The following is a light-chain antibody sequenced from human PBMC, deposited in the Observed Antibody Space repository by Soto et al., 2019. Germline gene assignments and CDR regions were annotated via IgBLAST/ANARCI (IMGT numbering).Light chain of an antibody. CDR1: SSNIGAGYD. Sequence: QSVLTQPPSVSAAPGQRVTIPCTGSSSNIGAGYDVQWYQLLPGTAPKLLIYVNSNRPSGVPDRFSGSKSGTSASLAITGLQAEDEADYYCQSYDDSLSGVIFGGGTKLTVL. J-gene: IGLJ2*01. V-gene: IGLV1-40*01. CDR3: QSYDDSLSGVI. CDR2: VNS.